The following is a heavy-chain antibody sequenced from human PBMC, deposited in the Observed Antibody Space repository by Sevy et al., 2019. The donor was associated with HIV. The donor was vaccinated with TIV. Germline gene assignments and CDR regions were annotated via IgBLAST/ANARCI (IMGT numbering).Heavy chain of an antibody. CDR3: AKVGYCSSTSCYSIYYGMDV. J-gene: IGHJ6*02. V-gene: IGHV3-23*01. D-gene: IGHD2-2*02. CDR2: ITGSGGST. CDR1: GFTFSRNA. Sequence: GGSLRLSCAASGFTFSRNAMSWVRQAPGKGLEWASGITGSGGSTYYADSVKGRFTISRDNSKNTLYLQMNSLRVEDTAVYYCAKVGYCSSTSCYSIYYGMDVWGQGTTVNVSS.